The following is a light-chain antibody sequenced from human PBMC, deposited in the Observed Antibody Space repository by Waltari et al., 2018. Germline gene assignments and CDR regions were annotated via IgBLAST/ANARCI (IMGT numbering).Light chain of an antibody. CDR1: QAIRSNY. Sequence: EIVLTQSPGTLSLSPGERVTLSCRASQAIRSNYLAWYQQKPGQAPRLLIYGASNRAPGIPAGFSGSGSGADFTLTISRLEPEDFAVYYCHQYHTSSWTFGQGTKVEIK. CDR3: HQYHTSSWT. J-gene: IGKJ1*01. V-gene: IGKV3-20*01. CDR2: GAS.